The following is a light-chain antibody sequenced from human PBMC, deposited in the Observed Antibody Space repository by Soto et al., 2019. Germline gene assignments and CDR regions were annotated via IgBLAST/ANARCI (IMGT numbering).Light chain of an antibody. CDR1: NIGTRN. CDR3: RVWDSSTAV. V-gene: IGLV3-9*01. J-gene: IGLJ3*02. Sequence: SYELTQPLSVSVPLGQTASITCGGNNIGTRNVHWYQQKPGQAPVLVVYRDSNRPSGIPERFSGSNSGNTATLTISRAQAGDEADYYCRVWDSSTAVFGGGTKVTVL. CDR2: RDS.